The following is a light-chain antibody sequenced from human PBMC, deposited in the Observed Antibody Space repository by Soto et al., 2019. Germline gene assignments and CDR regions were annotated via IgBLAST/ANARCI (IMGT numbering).Light chain of an antibody. CDR3: QQYGGSTYT. CDR2: GAS. CDR1: QSVLYSSNNKNY. Sequence: DNVMTQSPDSLAVSLGERATINCKSSQSVLYSSNNKNYLAWYQQKPGQPPKLLIYGASSRATGIPDRFSGSGSGTDFTLTISRLEPEDFAVYYCQQYGGSTYTFGQGTKVDIK. J-gene: IGKJ2*01. V-gene: IGKV4-1*01.